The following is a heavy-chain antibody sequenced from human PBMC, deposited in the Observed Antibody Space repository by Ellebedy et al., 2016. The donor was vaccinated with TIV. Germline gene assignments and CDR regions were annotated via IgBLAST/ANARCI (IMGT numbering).Heavy chain of an antibody. CDR3: VRASVVRGVPNWFDP. V-gene: IGHV4-59*13. D-gene: IGHD3-10*01. CDR2: IYSDGTT. CDR1: GGSISIYY. J-gene: IGHJ5*02. Sequence: MPSETLSLTCAVSGGSISIYYWSWIRQPPGKGLEWIGHIYSDGTTNYSPSLKGRITMSLDTSKNQFSLNLISVTAADTAVYYCVRASVVRGVPNWFDPWGQGALVIVSS.